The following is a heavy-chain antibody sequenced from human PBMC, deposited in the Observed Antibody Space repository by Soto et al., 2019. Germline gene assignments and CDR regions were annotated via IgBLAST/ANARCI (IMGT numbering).Heavy chain of an antibody. J-gene: IGHJ6*02. CDR3: ARVYSYGYGYYYYGMDV. CDR2: INHSGST. D-gene: IGHD5-18*01. V-gene: IGHV4-34*01. Sequence: SETLSLTCAVYGGSFSGYYWSWIRQPPGKGLEWIGEINHSGSTNYNPSLKSRVTISVDTSKNQFSLKLSSVTAADTAVYYCARVYSYGYGYYYYGMDVWGQGTTVT. CDR1: GGSFSGYY.